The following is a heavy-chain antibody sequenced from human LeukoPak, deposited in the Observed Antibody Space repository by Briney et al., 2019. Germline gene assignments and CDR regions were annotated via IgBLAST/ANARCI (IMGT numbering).Heavy chain of an antibody. V-gene: IGHV3-74*01. CDR1: EFTFSTYC. Sequence: GGSLRLSCAASEFTFSTYCMHWVRQAPGKGLVWVSRINSDGTNTDYADSVKGRFTISRDNSKNTLYLQMNSLRAEDTAVYYCARDQRGSYDYWGQGTLVTVSS. CDR2: INSDGTNT. J-gene: IGHJ4*02. CDR3: ARDQRGSYDY. D-gene: IGHD3-16*01.